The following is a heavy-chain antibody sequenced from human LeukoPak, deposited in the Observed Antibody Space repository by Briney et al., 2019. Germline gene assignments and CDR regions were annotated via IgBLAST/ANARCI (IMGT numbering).Heavy chain of an antibody. J-gene: IGHJ1*01. CDR2: ISGSGGST. Sequence: GGSLRLSCAASGFTFSSYAMSWARQAPGKGLEWVSAISGSGGSTYYADSVKGRFTISRGNSKNTLYLQMNSLRAEDTAVYYCAKDFTIFGVVNFFQHWGQGTLVTVSS. CDR3: AKDFTIFGVVNFFQH. V-gene: IGHV3-23*01. D-gene: IGHD3-3*01. CDR1: GFTFSSYA.